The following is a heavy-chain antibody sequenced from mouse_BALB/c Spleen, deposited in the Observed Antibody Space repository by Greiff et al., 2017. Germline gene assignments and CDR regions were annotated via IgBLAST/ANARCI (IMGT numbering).Heavy chain of an antibody. V-gene: IGHV1-14*01. CDR2: INPYNDGT. CDR1: GYTFTSYV. CDR3: ARWDYAYAMDY. J-gene: IGHJ4*01. Sequence: VQLKESGPELVKPGASVKMSCKASGYTFTSYVMHWVKQKPGQGLEWIGYINPYNDGTKYNEKFKGKATLTSDKSSSTAYMELSSLTSEDSAVYYCARWDYAYAMDYWGQGTSVTVSS. D-gene: IGHD1-1*02.